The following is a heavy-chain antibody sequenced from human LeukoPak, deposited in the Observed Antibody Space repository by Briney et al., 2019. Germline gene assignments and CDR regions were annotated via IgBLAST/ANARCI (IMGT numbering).Heavy chain of an antibody. D-gene: IGHD3-22*01. V-gene: IGHV1-58*02. CDR3: AAVFGSGYYYYFDY. Sequence: SVRVSCKASGFSFSSSSMQWVRQARGQRLEWMGWLDVGSGNTNYAQKFQGRVTITRDMSTSTAYMELSSLRSEDTALYYCAAVFGSGYYYYFDYWGQGSLVTVSS. CDR1: GFSFSSSS. J-gene: IGHJ4*02. CDR2: LDVGSGNT.